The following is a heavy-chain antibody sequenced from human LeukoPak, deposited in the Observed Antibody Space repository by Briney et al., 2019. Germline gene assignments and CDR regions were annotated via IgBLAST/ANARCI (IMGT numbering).Heavy chain of an antibody. CDR1: GGSFSGYY. J-gene: IGHJ3*02. D-gene: IGHD3-10*01. V-gene: IGHV3-21*06. CDR2: IATSSDYI. Sequence: PSETLSLTCAVYGGSFSGYYWSWIRQPPGKGLEWVSSIATSSDYIYYAGSLKGRFTISRDNAKNSLYLHMNSLRPDDTAVYYCARGRSITILRGVAISDGFDIWGQGTKVTVS. CDR3: ARGRSITILRGVAISDGFDI.